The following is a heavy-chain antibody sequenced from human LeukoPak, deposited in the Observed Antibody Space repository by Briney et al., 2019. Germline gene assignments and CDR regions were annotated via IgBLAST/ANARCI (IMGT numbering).Heavy chain of an antibody. D-gene: IGHD3-22*01. CDR1: RGSTSGGGYY. CDR2: IYYTVSP. CDR3: ARGLYDSSGYQPHPAY. J-gene: IGHJ4*02. V-gene: IGHV4-31*03. Sequence: PSETLSLTCTLSRGSTSGGGYYCSWVRQHPGKGLGWLGYIYYTVSPYYNPSLKSGVTTSVDTSKNQFSLKLSSVTAADTAVYYCARGLYDSSGYQPHPAYWGLGTLVTVSS.